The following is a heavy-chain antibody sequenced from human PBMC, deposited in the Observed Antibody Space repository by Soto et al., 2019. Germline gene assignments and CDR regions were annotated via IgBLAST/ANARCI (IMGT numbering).Heavy chain of an antibody. J-gene: IGHJ4*02. V-gene: IGHV2-5*02. D-gene: IGHD6-13*01. Sequence: ESGPTLVNPTQTLTLTCTFSGFSLSTSGVGVGWIRQPPGKALEWLALIYWDDDKRYSPSLKSRLTITKDTSKNQVVLTMTNMDPVDTATYYCAHSRSIAAAGPKGGDFDYWGQGTLVTVSS. CDR3: AHSRSIAAAGPKGGDFDY. CDR2: IYWDDDK. CDR1: GFSLSTSGVG.